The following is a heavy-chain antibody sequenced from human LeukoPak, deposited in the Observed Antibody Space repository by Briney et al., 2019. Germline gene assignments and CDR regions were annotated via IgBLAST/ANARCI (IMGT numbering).Heavy chain of an antibody. D-gene: IGHD2-21*02. CDR3: ARRPVFESYCGGDCYSP. CDR1: GGSISSGGYY. CDR2: IYYCGST. J-gene: IGHJ5*02. Sequence: SETLSLTCTVSGGSISSGGYYWSWIRQHPGKGLEWIGYIYYCGSTYYNPSLKSRVTISVDTSKNQFSLKLSSVTAADTAVYYCARRPVFESYCGGDCYSPWGQGTLVTVSS. V-gene: IGHV4-31*03.